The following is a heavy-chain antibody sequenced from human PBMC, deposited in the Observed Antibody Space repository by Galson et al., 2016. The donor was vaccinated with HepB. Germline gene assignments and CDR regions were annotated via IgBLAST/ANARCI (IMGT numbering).Heavy chain of an antibody. CDR2: ISYDGTKI. D-gene: IGHD5-18*01. CDR3: AREASYVNVLDH. V-gene: IGHV3-30*03. J-gene: IGHJ4*02. Sequence: SLRLSCAASGFSFSNYDMYWVRQAPGKGLDWVASISYDGTKINYADSVKGRFTISRDNSKNTVSLQMNSLRVDDTAVFYCAREASYVNVLDHWGQGTLVTVSS. CDR1: GFSFSNYD.